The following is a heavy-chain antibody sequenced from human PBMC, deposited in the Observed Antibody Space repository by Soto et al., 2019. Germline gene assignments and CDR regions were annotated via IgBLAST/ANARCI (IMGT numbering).Heavy chain of an antibody. CDR2: IIPIFGTA. Sequence: GASVKVSCKASGGTFSSYAISWVRQAPGQGLEWMGGIIPIFGTANYAQKLQGRVTMTTDTSTSTAYMELRSLRSDDTAVYYCARRSYYYDSSGQQGSDYWGQGTLVTVSS. CDR1: GGTFSSYA. J-gene: IGHJ4*02. D-gene: IGHD3-22*01. V-gene: IGHV1-69*05. CDR3: ARRSYYYDSSGQQGSDY.